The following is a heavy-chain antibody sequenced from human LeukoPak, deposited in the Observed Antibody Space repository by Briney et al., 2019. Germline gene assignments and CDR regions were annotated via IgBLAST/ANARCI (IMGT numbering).Heavy chain of an antibody. CDR3: ARDLILWFGELFSAGGYFDY. V-gene: IGHV3-7*01. J-gene: IGHJ4*02. CDR1: GFTFSSYW. CDR2: IKQDGSEK. Sequence: PGGSLRLSCAASGFTFSSYWMSWVRQAPGKGLEWVANIKQDGSEKYYVDSVKGRFTIPRDNAKNSLYLQMNSLRAEDTAVYYCARDLILWFGELFSAGGYFDYWGQGTLVTVSS. D-gene: IGHD3-10*01.